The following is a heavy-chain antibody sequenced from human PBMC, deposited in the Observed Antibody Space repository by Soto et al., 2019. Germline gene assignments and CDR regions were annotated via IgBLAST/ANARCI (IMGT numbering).Heavy chain of an antibody. CDR1: GFTFSNYW. CDR3: VRDSHGDY. CDR2: IDHAGPT. J-gene: IGHJ4*02. V-gene: IGHV3-74*01. Sequence: EVQLVESGGGLVQPGGSLRLSCAGSGFTFSNYWMHWVRQAPGKGLEWVSRIDHAGPTDYADSVRGRFTISRDNAENTRYLQMNSLRPEDTAVYNCVRDSHGDYWGQGTLVTVSS.